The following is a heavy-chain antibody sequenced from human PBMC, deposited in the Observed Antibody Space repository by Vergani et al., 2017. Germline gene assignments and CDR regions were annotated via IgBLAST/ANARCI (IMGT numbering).Heavy chain of an antibody. CDR1: GYTFTSYG. D-gene: IGHD4-17*01. CDR3: ARAVRTTVTTSYYYDMDV. V-gene: IGHV1-18*04. J-gene: IGHJ6*02. CDR2: ISAYNGNT. Sequence: QVQLVQSGAEVKKPGASVKVSCKASGYTFTSYGISWVRQAPGQGLEWMGWISAYNGNTNYAQKLQGRVTMTTDTSTSTAYMELRSLRSDDTAVYYCARAVRTTVTTSYYYDMDVWGQGTTVTVSS.